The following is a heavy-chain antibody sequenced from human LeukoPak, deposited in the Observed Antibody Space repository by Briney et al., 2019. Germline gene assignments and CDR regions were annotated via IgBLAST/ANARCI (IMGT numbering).Heavy chain of an antibody. CDR3: ARSADSGYDSLFDY. CDR2: INWNGGST. D-gene: IGHD5-12*01. CDR1: GFTFDNYG. Sequence: GGSLRLSCAASGFTFDNYGMSWARQAPGEGLESVSGINWNGGSTGYADSVKGRFTISRDNAKNSLYLQMNSLRAEDAALYYCARSADSGYDSLFDYWGQGTLVTVSS. V-gene: IGHV3-20*04. J-gene: IGHJ4*02.